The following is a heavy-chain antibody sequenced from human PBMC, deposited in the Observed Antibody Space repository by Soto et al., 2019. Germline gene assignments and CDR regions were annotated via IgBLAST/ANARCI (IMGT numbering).Heavy chain of an antibody. CDR2: INPNSGGT. V-gene: IGHV1-2*02. Sequence: VSVKVSCKASGYTFTGYYMHWVRQAPGQGLEWMGWINPNSGGTNYAQKFQGRVTMTRDTSISTAYMELSRLRSDDTAVYYCASLTARTVVPAVHCWGQGTLVTVSS. D-gene: IGHD2-2*01. CDR1: GYTFTGYY. CDR3: ASLTARTVVPAVHC. J-gene: IGHJ4*02.